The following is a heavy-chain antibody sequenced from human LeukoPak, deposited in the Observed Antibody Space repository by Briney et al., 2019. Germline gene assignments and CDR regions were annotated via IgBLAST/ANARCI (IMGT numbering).Heavy chain of an antibody. CDR1: GYTFTGYY. J-gene: IGHJ4*02. V-gene: IGHV1-2*02. CDR3: ARDSGLWELLQQFDY. CDR2: INPNSGGT. D-gene: IGHD1-26*01. Sequence: GASVKVSCKASGYTFTGYYMHWVRQAPGQGLEWMGWINPNSGGTNYAQKFQGRVTMTRDTSISTAYMELSRLRSDDTAVYYCARDSGLWELLQQFDYWGQGTLVTVSS.